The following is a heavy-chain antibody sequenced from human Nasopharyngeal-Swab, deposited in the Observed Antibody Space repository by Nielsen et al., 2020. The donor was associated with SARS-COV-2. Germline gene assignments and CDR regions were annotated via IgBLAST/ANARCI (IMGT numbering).Heavy chain of an antibody. CDR1: GFNFNYYS. J-gene: IGHJ4*02. CDR3: ASAHRAYGDSGYYPLDY. D-gene: IGHD3-22*01. V-gene: IGHV3-48*04. CDR2: ITSSSGII. Sequence: GESLKTSCAASGFNFNYYSMNWVRQAPGKGLEWVSYITSSSGIIYYADSVKGRFTISRDNAKNLLYLQMNSLRAEDTAVYYCASAHRAYGDSGYYPLDYWGKGTLVTVSS.